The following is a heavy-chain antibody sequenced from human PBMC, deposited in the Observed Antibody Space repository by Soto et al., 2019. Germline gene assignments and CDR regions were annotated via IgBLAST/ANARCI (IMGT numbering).Heavy chain of an antibody. Sequence: QVQLQESGPGLVKPSQTLSLTCNVSGGSISSGDYYWSWIRQPPGKGLEWIGYIYYSGSTYYNPSLKRRVTISGDTSKNPFSLKLSSVAAADTAVYYWSRYYDSSGYPCILDYWGPGTLVTVSS. V-gene: IGHV4-30-4*01. CDR1: GGSISSGDYY. J-gene: IGHJ4*02. CDR3: SRYYDSSGYPCILDY. D-gene: IGHD3-22*01. CDR2: IYYSGST.